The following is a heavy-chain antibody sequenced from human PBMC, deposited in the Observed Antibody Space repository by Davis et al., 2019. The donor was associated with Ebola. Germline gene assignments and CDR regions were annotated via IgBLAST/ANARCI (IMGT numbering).Heavy chain of an antibody. J-gene: IGHJ6*02. CDR3: EGAFYYYGMDV. Sequence: SVPVSCQASRFTPTSSAMQWVRHARRQPVTWIGWIVVGSGNTNYAQKFQERVTITREMSTSTAYMELSSLGSEDTALYYWEGAFYYYGMDVWGQGTTVTVSS. CDR1: RFTPTSSA. V-gene: IGHV1-58*02. CDR2: IVVGSGNT.